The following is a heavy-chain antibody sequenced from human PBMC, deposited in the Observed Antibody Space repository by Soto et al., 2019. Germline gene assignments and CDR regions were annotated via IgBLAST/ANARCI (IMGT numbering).Heavy chain of an antibody. Sequence: EVQLVESGGGLIQPGGSLRLSCAASGFTVSSNYMSWVRQAPGKGLEWVSVIYSGGSTYYADSVKGRFTISRDNSKNTLYLQMNGLRAEDTAVYYCARGRMALGVGSWFDPWGQGTLVTVSS. CDR1: GFTVSSNY. J-gene: IGHJ5*02. CDR2: IYSGGST. D-gene: IGHD3-3*01. CDR3: ARGRMALGVGSWFDP. V-gene: IGHV3-53*01.